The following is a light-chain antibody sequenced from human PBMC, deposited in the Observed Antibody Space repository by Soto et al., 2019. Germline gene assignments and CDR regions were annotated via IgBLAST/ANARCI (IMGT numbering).Light chain of an antibody. CDR1: QSISIN. CDR2: GAS. V-gene: IGKV3-15*01. Sequence: EIVMTQSPATLSVSPGERATLSCRASQSISINLAWYQQKLGQAPRLLIYGASTRATDIPARFSGSGSGTDFTLTISSLQSEDYAIYYCHQYDSWPPYTFGQGTKVEIK. CDR3: HQYDSWPPYT. J-gene: IGKJ2*01.